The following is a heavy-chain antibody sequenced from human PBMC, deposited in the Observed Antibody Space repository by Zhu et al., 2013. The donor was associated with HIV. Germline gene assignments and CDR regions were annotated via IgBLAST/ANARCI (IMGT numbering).Heavy chain of an antibody. CDR2: INPYNGNT. V-gene: IGHV1-18*01. Sequence: QVQLVQSGAEVKKPGASVKVSCKASGYTFTSYGISWVRQAPGHGLEWMGWINPYNGNTNYAQKVQGRVTISTDMSTSIAYLELRNLRSDDTAVYYCDEKSDWYLGGMDVWGQGTTVTVSS. D-gene: IGHD3-9*01. CDR3: DEKSDWYLGGMDV. CDR1: GYTFTSYG. J-gene: IGHJ6*02.